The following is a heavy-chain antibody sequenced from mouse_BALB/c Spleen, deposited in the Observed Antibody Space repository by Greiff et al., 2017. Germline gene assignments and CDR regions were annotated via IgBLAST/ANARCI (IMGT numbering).Heavy chain of an antibody. J-gene: IGHJ3*01. CDR3: ARSDFAY. V-gene: IGHV14-3*02. CDR1: GYTFTSYW. CDR2: IDPANGNT. Sequence: EVQLQQPGAELVKPGASVKLSCKASGYTFTSYWMHWVKQRPGRGLEWIGRIDPANGNTKYDPKFQGKATITADTSSNTAYLQLSSLTSEDTAVYYCARSDFAYWGQGTLVTVSA.